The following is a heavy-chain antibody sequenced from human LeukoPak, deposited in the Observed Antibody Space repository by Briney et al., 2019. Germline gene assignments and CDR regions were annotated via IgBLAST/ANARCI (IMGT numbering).Heavy chain of an antibody. J-gene: IGHJ4*02. D-gene: IGHD3-10*01. CDR1: GFTFSSYA. V-gene: IGHV3-30*01. CDR2: ISYDGSNK. Sequence: GGSLRLSCAASGFTFSSYAMHWVRQAPGKGLEWVAVISYDGSNKYYADSVKGRFTISRDNSKNTLYLQMNSLRAEDTAVYYCAREGKRGYYFDYWGQGTLVTVSS. CDR3: AREGKRGYYFDY.